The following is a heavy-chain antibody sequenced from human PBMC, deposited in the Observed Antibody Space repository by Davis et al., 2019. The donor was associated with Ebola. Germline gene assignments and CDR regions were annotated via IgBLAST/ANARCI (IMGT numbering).Heavy chain of an antibody. J-gene: IGHJ4*02. CDR1: GYTFSIYG. Sequence: ASVKVSCKASGYTFSIYGISWVRQAPGQGLEWMGWISASNGKTIYAQRLQDRVTMTTDTSTSTAYMELRSLRSDDTAVYYCARDSVDTALVIDYWGQGTLVTVSS. V-gene: IGHV1-18*01. CDR2: ISASNGKT. CDR3: ARDSVDTALVIDY. D-gene: IGHD5-18*01.